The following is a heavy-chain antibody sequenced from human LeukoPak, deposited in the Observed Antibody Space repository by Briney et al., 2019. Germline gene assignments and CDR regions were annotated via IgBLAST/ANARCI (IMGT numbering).Heavy chain of an antibody. CDR2: ISGSGGST. CDR1: GFTFSSYA. V-gene: IGHV3-23*01. CDR3: AKAHIAAADYYYYMDV. D-gene: IGHD6-13*01. J-gene: IGHJ6*03. Sequence: PGGSLRLSCAASGFTFSSYAMSWVRQAPGKGLEWVSAISGSGGSTYYADSVKGRFTVSRDNSQNTLYLQMNSLRAEDTALYYCAKAHIAAADYYYYMDVWGKGTTVTVSS.